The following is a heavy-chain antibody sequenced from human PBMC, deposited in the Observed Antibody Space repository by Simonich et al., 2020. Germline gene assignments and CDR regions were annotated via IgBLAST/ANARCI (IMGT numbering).Heavy chain of an antibody. J-gene: IGHJ2*01. D-gene: IGHD6-6*01. V-gene: IGHV1-2*02. CDR3: AIYSPSIEARPYWYFDL. CDR1: GYTFTGYY. CDR2: INPNSGGT. Sequence: QVQLVQSGAEVKKPGASVKVSCKASGYTFTGYYMHWVRQAPGQGLEWRGGINPNSGGTNYAKKFQCRGTMTRDTSISTAYMELGRLRSDDTAVYYCAIYSPSIEARPYWYFDLWGRGTLVTVSS.